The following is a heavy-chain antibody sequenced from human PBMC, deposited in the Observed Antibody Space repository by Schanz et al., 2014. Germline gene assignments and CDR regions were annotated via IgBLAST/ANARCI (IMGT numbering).Heavy chain of an antibody. J-gene: IGHJ4*02. V-gene: IGHV3-23*04. CDR1: EFTFSTDA. CDR2: ISASGGAT. D-gene: IGHD6-25*01. CDR3: AKVRYSSGWRGDYFDE. Sequence: EVQLVESGGGLVQPGGSLRLSCAASEFTFSTDAMSWVRQAPGKGLEWLSVISASGGATYYADSVKGRFTISRDNSKNTLYLQMNSLRAEDTAVYYCAKVRYSSGWRGDYFDEWGQGTLVTVAS.